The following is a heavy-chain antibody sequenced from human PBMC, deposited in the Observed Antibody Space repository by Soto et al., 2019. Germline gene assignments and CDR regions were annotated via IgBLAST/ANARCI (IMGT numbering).Heavy chain of an antibody. J-gene: IGHJ6*02. CDR2: ISYDGSNK. V-gene: IGHV3-30*18. Sequence: GGSLRLSCAASGFTFSSYGMHWVRQAPGKGLEWVAVISYDGSNKYYADSVKGRFTISRDNSKNTLYLQMNSLRAEDTAVYYCAKDLWATTHCMDVWGQGTTVTVSS. D-gene: IGHD3-16*01. CDR1: GFTFSSYG. CDR3: AKDLWATTHCMDV.